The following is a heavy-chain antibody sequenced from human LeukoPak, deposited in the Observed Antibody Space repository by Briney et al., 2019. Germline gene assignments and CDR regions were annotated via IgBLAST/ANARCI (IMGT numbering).Heavy chain of an antibody. J-gene: IGHJ5*02. D-gene: IGHD6-13*01. V-gene: IGHV1-8*01. CDR1: GYTFTSYD. Sequence: GASVKVSCKASGYTFTSYDINWVPQATGQGLEWMGWMNPNCGNTGYAQKFQGRVTITRNTSISTAYMELSSLRSEDTALYYCARANSGYSNTFDPWGQGTLVTVSS. CDR2: MNPNCGNT. CDR3: ARANSGYSNTFDP.